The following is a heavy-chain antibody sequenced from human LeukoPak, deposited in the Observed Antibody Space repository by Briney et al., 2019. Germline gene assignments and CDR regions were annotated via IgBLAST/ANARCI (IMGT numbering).Heavy chain of an antibody. CDR1: GFTFNNYA. CDR2: ISSDESNK. Sequence: GRSLRLSCAASGFTFNNYAVHWVRQAPGEGLEWVALISSDESNKYYADSVKGRFTISRDNSMNTLYLQMNSLRADDTAVYYCATDYSYGSGSYYNRFDNWGQGTLVTVSS. D-gene: IGHD3-10*01. J-gene: IGHJ4*02. CDR3: ATDYSYGSGSYYNRFDN. V-gene: IGHV3-30*03.